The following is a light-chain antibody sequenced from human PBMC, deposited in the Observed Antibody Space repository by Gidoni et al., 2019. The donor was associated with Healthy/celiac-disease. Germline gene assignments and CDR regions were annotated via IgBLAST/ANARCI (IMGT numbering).Light chain of an antibody. V-gene: IGKV1-39*01. J-gene: IGKJ4*01. CDR2: AAS. Sequence: DIQMTQSPSSLSASVGDRVTITCRASQSISGYLNWYQQKPGKAPKLLIYAASSLQSGVPSRFSGSGSGTDFTLTISSLQPEDFATYYCQQSYSTPLTFGGXTKVEIK. CDR3: QQSYSTPLT. CDR1: QSISGY.